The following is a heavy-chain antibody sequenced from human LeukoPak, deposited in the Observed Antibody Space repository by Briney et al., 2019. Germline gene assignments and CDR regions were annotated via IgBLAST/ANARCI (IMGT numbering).Heavy chain of an antibody. V-gene: IGHV4-34*01. Sequence: SETLSLTCAVYGGSFSGYYWSWIRQPPGKGLEWIGEINHSGSTNYNPSLKSRVTISVDTSKNQFSLKLSSVTAADTAVYYCARADYGDYDTYYFDYWGQGTLVTVSS. CDR1: GGSFSGYY. J-gene: IGHJ4*02. D-gene: IGHD4-17*01. CDR3: ARADYGDYDTYYFDY. CDR2: INHSGST.